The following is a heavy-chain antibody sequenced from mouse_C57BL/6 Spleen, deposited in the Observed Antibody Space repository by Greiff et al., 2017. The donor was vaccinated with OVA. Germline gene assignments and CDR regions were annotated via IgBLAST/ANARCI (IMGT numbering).Heavy chain of an antibody. CDR2: IDPSDSYT. J-gene: IGHJ4*01. CDR3: ARRDYYGTYYAMDY. CDR1: GYTFTSYW. V-gene: IGHV1-69*01. D-gene: IGHD1-1*01. Sequence: QVQLQQPGAELVMPGASVKLSCKASGYTFTSYWMHWVKQRPGQGLEWIGEIDPSDSYTNYNQKFKGKSTLTVDKSSSTAYMQLRSLTSEDSAVYYCARRDYYGTYYAMDYWGQGTSVTVSS.